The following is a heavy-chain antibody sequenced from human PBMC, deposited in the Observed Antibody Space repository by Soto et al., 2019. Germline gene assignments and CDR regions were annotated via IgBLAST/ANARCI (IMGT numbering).Heavy chain of an antibody. D-gene: IGHD3-22*01. CDR3: AKHMVVVVITTIGYFDY. V-gene: IGHV3-23*01. CDR2: ISPSGGSM. J-gene: IGHJ4*02. CDR1: EFTFSSYS. Sequence: GGSLRLSCAVSEFTFSSYSMSWVRQAPGKGLEWVSAISPSGGSMSYADSVKGRFTISRENSKNTLYLQMNSLRAEDTAVYYCAKHMVVVVITTIGYFDYWGQGTLVTVSS.